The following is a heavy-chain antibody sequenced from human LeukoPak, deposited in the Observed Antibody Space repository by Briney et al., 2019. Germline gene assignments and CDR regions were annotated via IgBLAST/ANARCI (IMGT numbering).Heavy chain of an antibody. Sequence: GGSLRLSCAASGNYCMHWVRQAPGKGLVWVSHNSDGSWTSYADSVKGRFTISKDNAKNTVYLQMNSLRAEDTAVYYCVSFYETYWGRGTLVTVSS. CDR3: VSFYETY. V-gene: IGHV3-74*01. J-gene: IGHJ4*02. CDR1: GNYC. D-gene: IGHD2/OR15-2a*01. CDR2: NSDGSWT.